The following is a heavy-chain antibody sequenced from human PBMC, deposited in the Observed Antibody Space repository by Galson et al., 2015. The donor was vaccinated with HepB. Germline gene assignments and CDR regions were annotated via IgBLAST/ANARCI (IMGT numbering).Heavy chain of an antibody. CDR3: VRDLKGATGSGVWFDP. Sequence: SVKVSCKASGYSFTSYYIHWVRQAPGQGPEWMGVINPSGGPTTYSQNLQGRLTVTSDTSATTVYMDLRGLKSEDTAVYYCVRDLKGATGSGVWFDPWGQGTLVTVSS. CDR1: GYSFTSYY. J-gene: IGHJ5*02. D-gene: IGHD3-10*01. V-gene: IGHV1-46*01. CDR2: INPSGGPT.